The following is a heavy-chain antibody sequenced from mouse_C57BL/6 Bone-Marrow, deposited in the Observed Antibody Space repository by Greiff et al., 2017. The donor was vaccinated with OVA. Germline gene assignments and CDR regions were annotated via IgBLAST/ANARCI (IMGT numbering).Heavy chain of an antibody. Sequence: EVQGVESGGGLVKPGGSLKLSCAASGFTFSSYAMSWVRQTPEKRLEWVATISDGGSYTYYPDNVKGRFTISRDNAKNNLYLQMSHLKSEDTAMYYSAREGYYGSSWFAYWGQGTLVTVSA. CDR2: ISDGGSYT. V-gene: IGHV5-4*01. CDR1: GFTFSSYA. J-gene: IGHJ3*01. D-gene: IGHD1-1*01. CDR3: AREGYYGSSWFAY.